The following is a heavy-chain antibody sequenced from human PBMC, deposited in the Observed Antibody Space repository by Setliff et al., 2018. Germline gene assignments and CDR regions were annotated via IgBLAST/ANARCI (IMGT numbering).Heavy chain of an antibody. CDR1: GYSFINYG. V-gene: IGHV1-18*01. D-gene: IGHD2-2*01. CDR3: ARAPLMVVVPPDAHRFDP. Sequence: ASVKVSCKASGYSFINYGITWVRQAPGQGLEWMGWISPYKSDTNYAQKFQGRVSMTTDTSTSTAYMELRNPRSDDTALYYCARAPLMVVVPPDAHRFDPWGQGTRVTVSS. CDR2: ISPYKSDT. J-gene: IGHJ5*02.